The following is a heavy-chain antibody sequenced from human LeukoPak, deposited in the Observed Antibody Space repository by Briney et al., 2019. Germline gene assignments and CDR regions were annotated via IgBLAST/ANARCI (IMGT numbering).Heavy chain of an antibody. CDR3: VGRNPDCTNAQCPFDH. V-gene: IGHV1-2*02. Sequence: GASVKVSCKASGYTFNYYYTHWVRQAPGQGLEWMGWINPNSGGTNYAQRFQGRVTMTRDTSITTAYMELTRLRSDDTAVYYCVGRNPDCTNAQCPFDHWGQGTLVTVSS. CDR1: GYTFNYYY. CDR2: INPNSGGT. J-gene: IGHJ4*01. D-gene: IGHD2-8*01.